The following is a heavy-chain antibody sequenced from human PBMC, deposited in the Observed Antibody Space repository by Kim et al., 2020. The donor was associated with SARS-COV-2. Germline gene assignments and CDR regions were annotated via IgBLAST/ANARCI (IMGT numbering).Heavy chain of an antibody. CDR2: IYYSGIT. J-gene: IGHJ4*02. D-gene: IGHD3-10*01. CDR1: GGSINTYY. CDR3: ATFGSSSGSGTYFDY. Sequence: SETLSLTCTVSGGSINTYYWNWIRQPPGKGLEWIGFIYYSGITKYNPSLKNRLTISRDTSKNNFSLKLTSVTAADTAVYYCATFGSSSGSGTYFDYWGQG. V-gene: IGHV4-59*12.